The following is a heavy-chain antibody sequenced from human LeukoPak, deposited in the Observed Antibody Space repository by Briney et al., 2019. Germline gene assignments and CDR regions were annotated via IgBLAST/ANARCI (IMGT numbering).Heavy chain of an antibody. D-gene: IGHD6-6*01. J-gene: IGHJ4*02. Sequence: GGSLRLSCAASGFSFSSYGMHWVRQAPGKGLEWVAFIRNDGNNIRYADSVKGRFTISRDNSKNTLYLQMNSLKSEDTAVYYCAKFGSSGLQGYWGQGTLVTVSS. CDR1: GFSFSSYG. CDR3: AKFGSSGLQGY. V-gene: IGHV3-30*02. CDR2: IRNDGNNI.